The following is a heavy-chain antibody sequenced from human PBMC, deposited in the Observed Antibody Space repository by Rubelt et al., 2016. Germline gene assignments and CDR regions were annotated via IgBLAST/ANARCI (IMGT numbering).Heavy chain of an antibody. CDR1: GFTFSDYY. CDR2: IKEDGSET. D-gene: IGHD6-19*01. CDR3: ARLMYSSGWTPNFDY. J-gene: IGHJ4*02. V-gene: IGHV3-7*01. Sequence: VQPGGSLRLSCAASGFTFSDYYMSWIRQAPGKGLEWLANIKEDGSETYHVDSVKGRFTISKDNSKNTLYLQMNSLRGEDTAAYYCARLMYSSGWTPNFDYWGQGTLVTVSS.